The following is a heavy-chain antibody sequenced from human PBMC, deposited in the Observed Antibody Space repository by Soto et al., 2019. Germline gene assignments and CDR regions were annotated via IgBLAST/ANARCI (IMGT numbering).Heavy chain of an antibody. Sequence: QVQLQESGPGLVKPSETLSLTCTVSGGFISDNSWNWIRQPPGKGLEWIGCLHHSGSTKDNPSLMIRVTIPVDTSKNQSSLNLSSVTAADTAVYYCARSGHGDPYWYFDVWGRGTLVTVSS. J-gene: IGHJ2*01. CDR3: ARSGHGDPYWYFDV. CDR1: GGFISDNS. D-gene: IGHD3-10*01. V-gene: IGHV4-59*01. CDR2: LHHSGST.